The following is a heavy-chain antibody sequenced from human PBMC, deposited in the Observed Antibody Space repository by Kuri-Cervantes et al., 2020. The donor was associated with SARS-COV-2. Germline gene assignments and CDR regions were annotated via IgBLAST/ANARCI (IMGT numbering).Heavy chain of an antibody. J-gene: IGHJ3*02. V-gene: IGHV3-30*02. CDR1: GFSFSSFC. Sequence: GCLRLACAVSGFSFSSFCMYWVRQAPGKGLEWVAFIQYDGSNKYYGDSVKGRFTISRDNSKNTLYLQMNSLRAEDTAVYYCAREGLGMGAFDIWGQGTMVTVSS. D-gene: IGHD7-27*01. CDR3: AREGLGMGAFDI. CDR2: IQYDGSNK.